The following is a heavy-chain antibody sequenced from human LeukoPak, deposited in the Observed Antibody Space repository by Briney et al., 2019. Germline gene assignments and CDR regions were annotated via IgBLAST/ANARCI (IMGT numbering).Heavy chain of an antibody. CDR3: ARAAYSYYYYYYGMDV. CDR2: IYYSGST. D-gene: IGHD5-18*01. V-gene: IGHV4-59*01. CDR1: GGSISSYY. J-gene: IGHJ6*02. Sequence: PSETLSLTCTVSGGSISSYYWSWIRQPPGKGLEWIGYIYYSGSTNYNPSLKSRVTTSVDTSKNQFSLKLSSVTAADTAVYYCARAAYSYYYYYYGMDVWGQGTTVTVSS.